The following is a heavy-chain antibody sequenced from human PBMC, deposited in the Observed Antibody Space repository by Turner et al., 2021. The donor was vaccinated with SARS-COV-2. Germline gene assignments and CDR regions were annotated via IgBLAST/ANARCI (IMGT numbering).Heavy chain of an antibody. Sequence: QVQLQESGPGLVRPSETLSLTCTVPGGSISSKSWSWIRQSPGRGLEWIGYFYKIGSSDYNPTLRSRVTISVDTSKNQLSLNLISMTAADTAVYYCARHQGSTSGYDHGMNVWGQGTAVIVSS. V-gene: IGHV4-59*08. CDR1: GGSISSKS. D-gene: IGHD1-1*01. J-gene: IGHJ6*02. CDR3: ARHQGSTSGYDHGMNV. CDR2: FYKIGSS.